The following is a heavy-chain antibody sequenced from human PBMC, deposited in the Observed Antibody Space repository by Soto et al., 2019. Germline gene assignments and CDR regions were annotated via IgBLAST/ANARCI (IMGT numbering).Heavy chain of an antibody. CDR3: AKSRYSDSSGDFYDY. D-gene: IGHD3-22*01. CDR2: IGGSGRTT. V-gene: IGHV3-23*01. J-gene: IGHJ4*02. Sequence: EVQLLESGGGLVQPGGSLSLSCAASAFTFNNYAMSWVRQAPGKGLEWVSGIGGSGRTTYYANSVKGRFTISRDNSNNTLFLQMNSLRAEDTAVYYCAKSRYSDSSGDFYDYWGQGTLVTVSS. CDR1: AFTFNNYA.